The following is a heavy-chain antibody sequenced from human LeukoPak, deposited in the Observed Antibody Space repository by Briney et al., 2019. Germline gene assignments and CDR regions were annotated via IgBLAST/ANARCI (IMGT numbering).Heavy chain of an antibody. CDR1: GYTFTGYY. J-gene: IGHJ4*02. V-gene: IGHV1-2*06. Sequence: ASVKVSCKASGYTFTGYYMHWVRQAPGQGLEWMGRINPNSGGTNYAQKFQGRVTMTRDTSISTAYMELSRLRSDDTAVCYCARDLTYSGYDQVDYWGQGTLVTVSS. D-gene: IGHD5-12*01. CDR3: ARDLTYSGYDQVDY. CDR2: INPNSGGT.